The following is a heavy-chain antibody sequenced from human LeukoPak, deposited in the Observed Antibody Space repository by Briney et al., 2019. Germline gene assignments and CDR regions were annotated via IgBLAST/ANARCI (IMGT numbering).Heavy chain of an antibody. CDR2: IYHSGST. J-gene: IGHJ4*02. CDR1: GGSISSGGYS. V-gene: IGHV4-30-2*01. D-gene: IGHD4-23*01. Sequence: SETLSLTCAVSGGSISSGGYSWSWIRQPPGKGLEWIGYIYHSGSTYYNPSLKSRVTISVDTSKNQFSLKLSSVTAADTAVYYCARAGYDFGNYFFDHWGQGTLVTVSS. CDR3: ARAGYDFGNYFFDH.